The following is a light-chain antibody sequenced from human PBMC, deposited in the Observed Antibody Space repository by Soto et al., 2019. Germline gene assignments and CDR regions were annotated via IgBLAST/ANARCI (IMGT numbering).Light chain of an antibody. CDR1: QSLVHTDGITY. CDR2: KIS. J-gene: IGKJ4*01. CDR3: MQATQFPRT. V-gene: IGKV2-24*01. Sequence: DVVLTQTPLSSPVTLGQPASISCRSSQSLVHTDGITYLSWHHQRPGEPPRLLIYKISNRFSGIPDRFSGSGAGTYFTLKISRVGPEDVGVYYCMQATQFPRTFGGGTKVEI.